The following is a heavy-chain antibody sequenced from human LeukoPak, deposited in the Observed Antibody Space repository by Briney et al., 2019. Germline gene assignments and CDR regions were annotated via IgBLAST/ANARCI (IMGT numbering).Heavy chain of an antibody. CDR2: INPNSGVT. D-gene: IGHD4-17*01. J-gene: IGHJ4*02. Sequence: ASVKVSCKASGYTFRNYYIHWVRQAPGQGLEWLACINPNSGVTNYAQNLQGRAAMTTDTSINTVYMELNRLRSDDTAVYFCARDRTTVTIFDYWGQGTLVTVSS. CDR3: ARDRTTVTIFDY. CDR1: GYTFRNYY. V-gene: IGHV1-2*02.